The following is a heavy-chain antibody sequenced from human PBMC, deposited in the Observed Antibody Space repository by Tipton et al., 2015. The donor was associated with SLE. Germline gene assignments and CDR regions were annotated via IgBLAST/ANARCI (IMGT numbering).Heavy chain of an antibody. CDR3: ARVAPTEVFDY. D-gene: IGHD1-1*01. CDR1: GDSISNYC. V-gene: IGHV4-34*12. CDR2: IIHSGVT. Sequence: GLVKPSETLSLTCTVSGDSISNYCWNWIRQPPGKGLEWIAEIIHSGVTNYNPSLRSRVTISVDMSKNQVSLKLSSVTAADTAVYYCARVAPTEVFDYWGQGTLVTVSS. J-gene: IGHJ4*02.